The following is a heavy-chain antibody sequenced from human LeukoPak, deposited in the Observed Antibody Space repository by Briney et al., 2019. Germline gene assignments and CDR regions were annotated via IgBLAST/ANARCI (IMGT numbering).Heavy chain of an antibody. CDR2: IWYDGSNK. J-gene: IGHJ5*02. D-gene: IGHD3-10*01. CDR3: ARDVVYYGSYNNWFDP. V-gene: IGHV3-33*01. CDR1: GFTFSSYG. Sequence: GGSLRLSCAASGFTFSSYGMHWVRQAPGKGLEWVAVIWYDGSNKYYADSVKGRFTISRDNSKNTLYLQMNSLRAEDTAVYYCARDVVYYGSYNNWFDPWGQGTLVTVSS.